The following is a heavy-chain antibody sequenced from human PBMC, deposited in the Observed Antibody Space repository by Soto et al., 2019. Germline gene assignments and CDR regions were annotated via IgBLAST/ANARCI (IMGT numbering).Heavy chain of an antibody. CDR3: ARDTPSLQTTGRIDY. Sequence: QVQLVQSGAEVKRPGASVKVSCKASGYTFTSYGISWVRQAPGQGLEWMGWINSNNGNTDYAQMLQGRLTMTTDTSTTTVYMELRSLRSDDTAVYFCARDTPSLQTTGRIDYWGQGTLVTVSS. CDR1: GYTFTSYG. CDR2: INSNNGNT. V-gene: IGHV1-18*01. D-gene: IGHD1-26*01. J-gene: IGHJ4*02.